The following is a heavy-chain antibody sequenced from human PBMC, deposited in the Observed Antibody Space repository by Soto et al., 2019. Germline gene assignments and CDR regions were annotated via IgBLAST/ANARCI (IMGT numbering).Heavy chain of an antibody. Sequence: GESLKISCNGSGYSFTIYCISWVLQMPGKGLEWMGRIDPSDSYTNYSPSFQGHVTISADKSISTAYLQWSSLKASDTAMYYCARHSYGDYDDAFDIWGQGTMVTVSS. J-gene: IGHJ3*02. CDR1: GYSFTIYC. CDR2: IDPSDSYT. CDR3: ARHSYGDYDDAFDI. V-gene: IGHV5-10-1*01. D-gene: IGHD4-17*01.